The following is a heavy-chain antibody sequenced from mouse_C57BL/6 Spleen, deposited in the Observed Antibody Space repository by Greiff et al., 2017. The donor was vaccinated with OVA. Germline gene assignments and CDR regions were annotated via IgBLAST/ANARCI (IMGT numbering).Heavy chain of an antibody. D-gene: IGHD1-1*01. CDR1: GYTFTDYN. V-gene: IGHV1-22*01. CDR2: INPNNGGT. Sequence: EVQLQQSGPELVKPGASVKMSCKASGYTFTDYNMHWVKQSHGKSLEWIGYINPNNGGTSYNQKFKGKATLTVNKSSSTAYMELRSLTSEDSAVYYCARKGITTVVAGAMDYWGQGTSVTVSS. CDR3: ARKGITTVVAGAMDY. J-gene: IGHJ4*01.